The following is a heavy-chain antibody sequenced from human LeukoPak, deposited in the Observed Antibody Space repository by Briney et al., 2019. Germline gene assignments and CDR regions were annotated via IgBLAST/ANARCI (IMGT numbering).Heavy chain of an antibody. CDR3: AKYGNSGWVIDN. CDR2: IYYTGGT. Sequence: SETLSLTCTVSGGSIGSDYWTWIRQPPGKGLEYIGYIYYTGGTNYNPSLKSRVTISVDTSKNQFSLKLSYVTAADTAVYFCAKYGNSGWVIDNWGQGTLVTVSS. D-gene: IGHD6-19*01. V-gene: IGHV4-59*08. CDR1: GGSIGSDY. J-gene: IGHJ4*02.